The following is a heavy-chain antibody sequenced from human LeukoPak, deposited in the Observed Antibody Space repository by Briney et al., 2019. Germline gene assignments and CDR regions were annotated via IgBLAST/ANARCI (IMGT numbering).Heavy chain of an antibody. CDR2: INHSGST. V-gene: IGHV4-34*01. J-gene: IGHJ4*02. Sequence: PSETLSLTCAVYGGSFSGYYWSWIRQPPGKGLEWIGEINHSGSTNYNPSLKSRVTISVDTSKNQFSLKLSSVTAADTAVYYCARYSSSSQYFDYWGQGTLVTVSS. D-gene: IGHD6-6*01. CDR1: GGSFSGYY. CDR3: ARYSSSSQYFDY.